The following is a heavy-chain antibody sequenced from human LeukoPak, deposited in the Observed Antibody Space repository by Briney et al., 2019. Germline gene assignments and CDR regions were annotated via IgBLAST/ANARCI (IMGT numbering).Heavy chain of an antibody. CDR3: ARSHYSSSYNWFDP. Sequence: GASVKVSCKASGYTFTSYAMHWVRQAPGQRPEWMGWINAGNGNTKYSQEFQGRVTITRDTSASTAYMELRSLRSDDTAVYYCARSHYSSSYNWFDPWGQGTLVTVSS. D-gene: IGHD6-6*01. J-gene: IGHJ5*02. CDR2: INAGNGNT. CDR1: GYTFTSYA. V-gene: IGHV1-3*01.